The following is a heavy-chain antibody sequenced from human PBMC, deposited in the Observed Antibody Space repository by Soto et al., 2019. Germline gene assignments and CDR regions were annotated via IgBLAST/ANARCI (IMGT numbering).Heavy chain of an antibody. CDR1: GGSISSTSYY. CDR3: ARHVKAYDILTGYHPYYFDY. Sequence: SETLSLTCTVSGGSISSTSYYWGWIRQPPGKGLEWIGSIYYSGSTYYNPSLKSRVTISVDTSKNQFSLKLRSMTAADTAVYYCARHVKAYDILTGYHPYYFDYWGQGTLVTVS. CDR2: IYYSGST. V-gene: IGHV4-39*01. D-gene: IGHD3-9*01. J-gene: IGHJ4*02.